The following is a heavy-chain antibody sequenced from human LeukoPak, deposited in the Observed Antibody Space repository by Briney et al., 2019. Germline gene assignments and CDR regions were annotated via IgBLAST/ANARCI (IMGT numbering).Heavy chain of an antibody. J-gene: IGHJ6*03. CDR1: GYSISSGSYY. CDR3: ARTYYYGSGSRSLYYMDV. Sequence: SETLSLTCTVSGYSISSGSYYWSWIRQPAGKGLEWIGRIYTSGSTNYNPSLKSRVTISVDTSKNQFSLKLSSVTAADTAVYYCARTYYYGSGSRSLYYMDVWGKGTTVTISS. CDR2: IYTSGST. D-gene: IGHD3-10*01. V-gene: IGHV4-61*02.